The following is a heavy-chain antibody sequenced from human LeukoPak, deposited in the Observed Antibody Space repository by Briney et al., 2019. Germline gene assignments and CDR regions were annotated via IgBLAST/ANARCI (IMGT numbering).Heavy chain of an antibody. CDR3: AKDYARIVVVPAAILDY. V-gene: IGHV3-15*01. CDR2: IKSKTDGGTT. D-gene: IGHD2-2*02. J-gene: IGHJ4*02. Sequence: GGSLRLSCAASGFTFSNAWMSWVRQAPGKGLEWVGRIKSKTDGGTTDYAAPVKGRFTISRDDSKNTLYLQMNSLRAEDTAVYYCAKDYARIVVVPAAILDYWGQGTLVTVSS. CDR1: GFTFSNAW.